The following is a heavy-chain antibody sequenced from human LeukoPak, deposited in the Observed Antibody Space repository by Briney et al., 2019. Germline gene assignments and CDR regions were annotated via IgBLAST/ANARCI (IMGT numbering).Heavy chain of an antibody. D-gene: IGHD3-3*01. V-gene: IGHV1-69*05. CDR1: GGTFSSYA. J-gene: IGHJ4*02. Sequence: GASVEVSLKGSGGTFSSYAISWVRQAPAQGLEWVGGIIPIFGTANYAQKFQGRVTITTDESTSTAYMELSSLRSEDTAVYYCARDISPNRSGYFLDYWGQGTLVTVSS. CDR3: ARDISPNRSGYFLDY. CDR2: IIPIFGTA.